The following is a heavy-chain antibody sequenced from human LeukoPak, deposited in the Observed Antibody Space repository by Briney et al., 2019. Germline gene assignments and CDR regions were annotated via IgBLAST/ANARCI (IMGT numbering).Heavy chain of an antibody. CDR2: IFTGGST. CDR3: ARDSSGYAYFDY. CDR1: GGSISGGSYY. V-gene: IGHV4-31*03. Sequence: SETLSLTCTVSGGSISGGSYYWSWIRQHPGKGLEWIGYIFTGGSTYYNPSLKSRVTISVDTSKNQFSLKMSSVTAADTAVYYCARDSSGYAYFDYWGQGTLVTVSS. J-gene: IGHJ4*02. D-gene: IGHD3-22*01.